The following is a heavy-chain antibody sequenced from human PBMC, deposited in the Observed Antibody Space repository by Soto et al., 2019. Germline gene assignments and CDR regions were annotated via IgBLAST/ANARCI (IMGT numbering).Heavy chain of an antibody. D-gene: IGHD3-22*01. Sequence: PGGSLRLSCAASGFTFSSYAMSWVRQAPGKGLEWVSAISGSGGSTYYADSVKGRFTISRDNSKNTLYLQMNSLRAEDTAVYYCAKVLLEGRILDYYDSSGSPDYWGQGTLVTSPQ. CDR2: ISGSGGST. J-gene: IGHJ4*02. CDR1: GFTFSSYA. V-gene: IGHV3-23*01. CDR3: AKVLLEGRILDYYDSSGSPDY.